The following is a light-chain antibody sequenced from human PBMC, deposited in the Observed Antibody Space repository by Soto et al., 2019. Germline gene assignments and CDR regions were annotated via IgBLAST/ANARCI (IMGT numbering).Light chain of an antibody. V-gene: IGKV1-39*01. J-gene: IGKJ4*01. Sequence: DMEMTQSPSSLSASVGDRVTITCRASQSISNYLNWYQHKPGKVPKLLIYAASSLQSGVPTRFSGSGSGTDSTLTTTILHPEVFAPYYCKQSYGPPLPFGEGTKMEIK. CDR2: AAS. CDR1: QSISNY. CDR3: KQSYGPPLP.